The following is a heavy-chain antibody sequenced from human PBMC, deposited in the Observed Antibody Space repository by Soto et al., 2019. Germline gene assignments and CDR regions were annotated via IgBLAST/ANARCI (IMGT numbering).Heavy chain of an antibody. J-gene: IGHJ4*02. CDR2: MNRDGSEI. CDR1: GFAFRDHH. V-gene: IGHV3-74*01. Sequence: GGSLRLSCAASGFAFRDHHMDWVRQAPGKGLQWVSRMNRDGSEINYADSVKGRFTVSRDNARSTLHLQMNSLRAEDTAVYYCATAEVDYWGPGALVTVSS. CDR3: ATAEVDY.